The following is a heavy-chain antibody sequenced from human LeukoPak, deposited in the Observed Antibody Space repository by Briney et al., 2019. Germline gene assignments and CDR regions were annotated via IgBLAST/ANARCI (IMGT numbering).Heavy chain of an antibody. CDR1: GFTFSTYW. CDR3: AKEDLWGDIVAFDY. CDR2: INSDGSST. D-gene: IGHD2-21*01. Sequence: GGSLRLSCAASGFTFSTYWMNWVRQPPGKGLVWVSRINSDGSSTTYADSVKGRFTISRDNSKNTLYLQMNSLRAEDTAVYYCAKEDLWGDIVAFDYWGQGTLVTVSS. V-gene: IGHV3-74*01. J-gene: IGHJ4*02.